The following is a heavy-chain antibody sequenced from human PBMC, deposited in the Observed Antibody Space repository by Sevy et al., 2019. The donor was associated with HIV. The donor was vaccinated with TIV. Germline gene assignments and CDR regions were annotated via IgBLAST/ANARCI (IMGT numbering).Heavy chain of an antibody. CDR1: GFTFSNYG. CDR3: ARHYGSGTYYNLFTA. V-gene: IGHV3-30*03. D-gene: IGHD3-10*01. CDR2: ISYDGSNK. Sequence: GGSLRLSCAASGFTFSNYGMHWVRQAPGKGLEWVAVISYDGSNKYYADSVKGRFTISRDNSQNTLYLQMNGLRAEDTALYYCARHYGSGTYYNLFTAWGQGTLVTVSS. J-gene: IGHJ5*02.